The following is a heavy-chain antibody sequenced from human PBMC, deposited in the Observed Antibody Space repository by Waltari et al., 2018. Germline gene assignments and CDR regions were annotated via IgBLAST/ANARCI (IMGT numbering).Heavy chain of an antibody. V-gene: IGHV4-30-4*08. Sequence: QVQLQESGPGLVKPSQTLSLTCTVSGGSISSGDYYWSWIRQPPGKGLEWIGYIYYSGSTYSYPALKSRVTISVDTSKNQFSLKLSSVTAADTAVYYCARFSIAAAGYMPQDPGVDYWGQGTLVTVSS. J-gene: IGHJ4*02. D-gene: IGHD6-13*01. CDR3: ARFSIAAAGYMPQDPGVDY. CDR2: IYYSGST. CDR1: GGSISSGDYY.